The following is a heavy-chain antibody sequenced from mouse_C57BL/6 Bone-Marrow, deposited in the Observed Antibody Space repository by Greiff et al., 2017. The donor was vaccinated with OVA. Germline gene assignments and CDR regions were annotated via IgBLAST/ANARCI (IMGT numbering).Heavy chain of an antibody. V-gene: IGHV5-6*01. CDR2: ISSGGSYT. Sequence: EVMLVESGGDLVKPGGSLKLSCAASGFTFSSYGMSWVRQTPDKRLEWVATISSGGSYTYYPDSVKGRFTISRDNAKNTLYLQMSSLKSEDTAMYYCARQYSLGFDYWGQGTTLTVSS. CDR3: ARQYSLGFDY. J-gene: IGHJ2*01. CDR1: GFTFSSYG.